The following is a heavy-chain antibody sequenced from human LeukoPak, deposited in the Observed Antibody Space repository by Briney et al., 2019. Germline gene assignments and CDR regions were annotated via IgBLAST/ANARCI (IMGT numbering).Heavy chain of an antibody. CDR3: AKTSIAAAGTLLY. J-gene: IGHJ4*02. D-gene: IGHD6-13*01. CDR2: INSDGSST. CDR1: GFTFSSYW. Sequence: GGSLRLSCAASGFTFSSYWMHWVRQAPGKGLVWVSRINSDGSSTSYADSVKGRFTISRDNAKNTLYLQMNSLRAEDTAVYYCAKTSIAAAGTLLYWGQGTLVTVSS. V-gene: IGHV3-74*01.